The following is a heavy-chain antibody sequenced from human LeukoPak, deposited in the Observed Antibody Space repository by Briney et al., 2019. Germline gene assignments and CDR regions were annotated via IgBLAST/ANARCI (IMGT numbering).Heavy chain of an antibody. V-gene: IGHV4-4*07. Sequence: SETLSLTCTVSGGSISSYHWNWIRQPAGKGLEWIGSIYYSGSTYYNPSLKSRVTILVDTSKNQFSLKLSSVTAADTAVYYCARRAIEWLLDYWGQGTLVTVSS. J-gene: IGHJ4*02. D-gene: IGHD3-3*01. CDR3: ARRAIEWLLDY. CDR2: IYYSGST. CDR1: GGSISSYH.